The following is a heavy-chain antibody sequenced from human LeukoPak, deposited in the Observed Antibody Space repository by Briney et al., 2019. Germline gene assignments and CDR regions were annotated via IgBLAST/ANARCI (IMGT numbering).Heavy chain of an antibody. Sequence: GGSLRLSCAVSGFTFSDYGMSWVRQAPGEGLEWVSSISGSTYDTNYGDSVKGRFTISRDNAKNSLYLQMNSLRAEEAAVYYCARGYGDSIHFDYWGQGTLVTVSS. CDR2: ISGSTYDT. V-gene: IGHV3-21*01. D-gene: IGHD4-17*01. CDR3: ARGYGDSIHFDY. CDR1: GFTFSDYG. J-gene: IGHJ4*02.